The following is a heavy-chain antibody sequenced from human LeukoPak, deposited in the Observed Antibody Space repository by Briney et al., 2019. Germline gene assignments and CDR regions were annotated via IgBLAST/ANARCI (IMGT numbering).Heavy chain of an antibody. D-gene: IGHD3-10*01. CDR2: INAGNGNT. J-gene: IGHJ5*02. V-gene: IGHV1-3*01. CDR1: GYTFTSYA. Sequence: ASVKVSCKASGYTFTSYAMHWVRQAPGQRLEWMGWINAGNGNTKYSQKFQGRVTITRDTSASTAYMELSSLRSEDTAVYYCARDQEVRGVIYWFDPWGQGTLVTVSS. CDR3: ARDQEVRGVIYWFDP.